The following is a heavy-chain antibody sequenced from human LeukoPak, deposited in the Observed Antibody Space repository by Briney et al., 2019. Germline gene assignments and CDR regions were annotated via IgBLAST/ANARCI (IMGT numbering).Heavy chain of an antibody. Sequence: GGSLRLSCAASGFTFSSYSMNWVRQAPGKGLEWVSSISSSSSYIYYADSVKGRFTSSRDNAKNSLYLQMNSLRAEDTAVYYCARRSGIAVAGAFDYWGQGTLVTVSS. V-gene: IGHV3-21*04. CDR1: GFTFSSYS. CDR2: ISSSSSYI. D-gene: IGHD6-19*01. CDR3: ARRSGIAVAGAFDY. J-gene: IGHJ4*02.